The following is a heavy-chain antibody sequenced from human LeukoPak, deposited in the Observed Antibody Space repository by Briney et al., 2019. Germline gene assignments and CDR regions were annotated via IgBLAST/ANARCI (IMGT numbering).Heavy chain of an antibody. Sequence: PGGSLRLSCSASGFTFSRYAMHWVRQAPGKGPVWVSRINSDGTGTMYADSVKGRFTISRDNAKNTLYLQMNSLRAEDTAVYYCAKHPAFDIWGQGTMVTVSS. CDR3: AKHPAFDI. J-gene: IGHJ3*02. CDR1: GFTFSRYA. V-gene: IGHV3-74*03. CDR2: INSDGTGT.